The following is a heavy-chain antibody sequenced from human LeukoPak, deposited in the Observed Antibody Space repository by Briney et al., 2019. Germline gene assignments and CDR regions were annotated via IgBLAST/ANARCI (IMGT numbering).Heavy chain of an antibody. D-gene: IGHD6-13*01. J-gene: IGHJ4*02. V-gene: IGHV4-59*08. Sequence: SETLSLTCTVSGGSISSYYWSWIRQPPGKGLEWIGYIYYSGSTNYNPSFKSRVTISVDTSKNQFSLKLSSVTAADTAVYYCARHIKYSSSWSPSYFDYWGQGTLVTVSS. CDR2: IYYSGST. CDR3: ARHIKYSSSWSPSYFDY. CDR1: GGSISSYY.